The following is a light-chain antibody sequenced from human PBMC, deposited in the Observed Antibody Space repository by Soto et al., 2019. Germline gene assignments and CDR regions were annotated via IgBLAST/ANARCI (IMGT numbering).Light chain of an antibody. J-gene: IGKJ1*01. CDR2: GVS. Sequence: EIVLTQSQGTLSLSPGERATLSCRASQSVKNSYLAWYQQKPGQSPRLVIYGVSNRATGIPNRFSGGGFGTDFTLTISRLEPEDFAVYYCEQYDGSPRTFGQGTTVEIK. V-gene: IGKV3-20*01. CDR3: EQYDGSPRT. CDR1: QSVKNSY.